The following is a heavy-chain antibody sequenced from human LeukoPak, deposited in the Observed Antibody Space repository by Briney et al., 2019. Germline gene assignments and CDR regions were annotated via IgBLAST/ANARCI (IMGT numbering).Heavy chain of an antibody. CDR1: GYTLTGYY. CDR3: ARAPNYYDSSGYYYWFDP. V-gene: IGHV1-2*02. Sequence: ASVKVSCKASGYTLTGYYMHWVRQAPGQGLEWMGWINPNSGGTNYAQKFQGRVTMTRDTSISTAYMELSRLRSDDTAVYYCARAPNYYDSSGYYYWFDPWGQGTLVTVSS. D-gene: IGHD3-22*01. CDR2: INPNSGGT. J-gene: IGHJ5*02.